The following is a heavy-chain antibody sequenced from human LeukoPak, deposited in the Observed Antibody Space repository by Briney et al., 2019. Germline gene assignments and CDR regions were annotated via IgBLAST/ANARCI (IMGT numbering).Heavy chain of an antibody. J-gene: IGHJ5*02. Sequence: GGSLRLSCAASGFTFSSYAMSWVRQAPGKGLDWVSAISGSGGTTYYADSVKGRLTISRDNSKHTVYLEMNSLRAEDTAVYYCAKFRDSGSPRGGFDPWDQGTLVTVSS. CDR1: GFTFSSYA. D-gene: IGHD1-26*01. CDR2: ISGSGGTT. V-gene: IGHV3-23*01. CDR3: AKFRDSGSPRGGFDP.